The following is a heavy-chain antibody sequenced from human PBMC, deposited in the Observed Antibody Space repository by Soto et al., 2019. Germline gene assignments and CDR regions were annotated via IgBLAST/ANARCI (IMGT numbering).Heavy chain of an antibody. CDR3: ARGPPGMIDY. V-gene: IGHV1-8*01. Sequence: QVQLVQSGAEVKSPGASVKVSCKASGYTFTSYDINWVRQATGQGFEWMGWMNPKSGGTRYIQKFQGRVTIARDAAESTAYMELSRLTSEDTAVYYCARGPPGMIDYWGQGTLVTVSS. CDR2: MNPKSGGT. CDR1: GYTFTSYD. J-gene: IGHJ4*02.